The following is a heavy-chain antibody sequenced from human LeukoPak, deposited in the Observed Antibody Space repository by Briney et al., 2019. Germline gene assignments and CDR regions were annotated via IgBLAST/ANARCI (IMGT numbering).Heavy chain of an antibody. V-gene: IGHV4-59*01. J-gene: IGHJ5*02. Sequence: PSETLSLTCTVSGGSISSYYWSWIRQPPGKGLEWIGYIYYSGSTNYNPSLKSRVTISVDTSKNQFSLKLNSVTAAGTAMYYCARGRGYSGYEAWFDPWGQGTLVTVSS. CDR3: ARGRGYSGYEAWFDP. CDR2: IYYSGST. CDR1: GGSISSYY. D-gene: IGHD5-12*01.